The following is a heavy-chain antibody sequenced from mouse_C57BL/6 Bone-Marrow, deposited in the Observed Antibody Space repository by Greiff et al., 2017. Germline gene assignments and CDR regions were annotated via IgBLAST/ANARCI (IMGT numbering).Heavy chain of an antibody. D-gene: IGHD1-1*01. J-gene: IGHJ1*03. CDR1: GYTFTSYW. Sequence: QVQLQQSGAELVKPGASVKLSCKASGYTFTSYWMHWVKQRPGQGLEWIGMIHPNSGSTNYNEKFKSKATLTVDKSSSTAYMQLSSLTSEDSAVYYCARTHYYGSSWYFDVWGTGTTVPVSS. CDR2: IHPNSGST. CDR3: ARTHYYGSSWYFDV. V-gene: IGHV1-64*01.